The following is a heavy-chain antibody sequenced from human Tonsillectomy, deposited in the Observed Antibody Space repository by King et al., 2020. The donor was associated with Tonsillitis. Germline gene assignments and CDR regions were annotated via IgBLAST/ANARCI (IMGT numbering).Heavy chain of an antibody. Sequence: VQLQQWGAGLLKPSETLSLTCAVYGGSFSGFYWSWIRQPPGKGLEWIGQINHIGSTKSNPSLKSRVAISVDTSKNQFSLKLSSVTAADTAVYYCAGELLGVDYWGQGTLVTVSS. CDR1: GGSFSGFY. CDR3: AGELLGVDY. CDR2: INHIGST. V-gene: IGHV4-34*01. J-gene: IGHJ4*02. D-gene: IGHD3-16*01.